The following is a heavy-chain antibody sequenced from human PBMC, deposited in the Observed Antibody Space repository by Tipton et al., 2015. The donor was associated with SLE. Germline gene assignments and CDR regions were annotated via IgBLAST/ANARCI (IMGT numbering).Heavy chain of an antibody. CDR1: GGTFSSYT. D-gene: IGHD3-10*01. CDR2: ISAYNGNT. J-gene: IGHJ4*02. Sequence: QLVQSGAEVKKPGSSVKVSCKASGGTFSSYTITWVRQAPGQGLEWMGWISAYNGNTNYAQKLQGRVTMTTDTSTSTAYMELSSLRSEDTAVYYCARTDYYGSGRDYWGQGTLVTVSS. CDR3: ARTDYYGSGRDY. V-gene: IGHV1-18*01.